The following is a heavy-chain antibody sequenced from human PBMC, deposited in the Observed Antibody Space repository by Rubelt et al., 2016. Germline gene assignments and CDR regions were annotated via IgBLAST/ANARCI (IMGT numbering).Heavy chain of an antibody. J-gene: IGHJ5*02. V-gene: IGHV3-7*01. D-gene: IGHD2/OR15-2a*01. Sequence: VDSVKGRFTISRDNAKNSLYLQMNSLRAEDTAVYYCARDHSNSNGWWFDPWGQGTLVTVSS. CDR3: ARDHSNSNGWWFDP.